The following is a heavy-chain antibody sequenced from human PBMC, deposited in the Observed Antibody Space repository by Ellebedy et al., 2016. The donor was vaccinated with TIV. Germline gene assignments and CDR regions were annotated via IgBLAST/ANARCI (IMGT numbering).Heavy chain of an antibody. D-gene: IGHD3-16*01. Sequence: DSVKGRFTISRDNAKDTLHLQMNSVRVEDTAVYYCARAVGSWGTGAPYWGQGTLVSVSS. J-gene: IGHJ4*02. CDR3: ARAVGSWGTGAPY. V-gene: IGHV3-30*07.